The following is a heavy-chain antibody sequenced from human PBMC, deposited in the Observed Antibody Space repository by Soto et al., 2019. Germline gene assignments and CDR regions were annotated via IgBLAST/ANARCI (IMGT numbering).Heavy chain of an antibody. CDR1: GYSYSSYC. D-gene: IGHD6-6*01. Sequence: RASQKSSCRGSGYSYSSYCIAWVRPIHGKGLEWMGIIYPGDSDTRYSPSFQGQVTISADKSVSTAYLQWSSLKASDTAMYYCARRASSSVTTPYGMDVWGQGTTVTVSS. CDR3: ARRASSSVTTPYGMDV. J-gene: IGHJ6*02. V-gene: IGHV5-51*01. CDR2: IYPGDSDT.